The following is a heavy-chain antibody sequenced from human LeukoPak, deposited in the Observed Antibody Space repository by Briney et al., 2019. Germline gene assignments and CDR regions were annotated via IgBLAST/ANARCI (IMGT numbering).Heavy chain of an antibody. CDR1: RFTFDDYI. CDR3: AKDIELNCGGDCYSIDY. J-gene: IGHJ4*02. V-gene: IGHV3-43D*03. D-gene: IGHD2-21*02. CDR2: ISWDGGST. Sequence: GGSLRLSCAASRFTFDDYIMHWVRQAPGKGLEWVSLISWDGGSTYYADSVKGRFTISRDNSKNSLYLQMNSLRAEDTALYYCAKDIELNCGGDCYSIDYWGQGTLVTVSS.